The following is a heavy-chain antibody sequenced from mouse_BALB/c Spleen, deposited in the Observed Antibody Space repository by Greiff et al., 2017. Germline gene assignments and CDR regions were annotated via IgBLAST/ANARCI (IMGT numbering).Heavy chain of an antibody. J-gene: IGHJ1*01. CDR1: GYTFTDYN. Sequence: EVQLVESGPELVKPGASVKIPCKASGYTFTDYNMDWVKQSHGKSLEWIGDINPNNGGTIYNQKFKGKATLTVDKSSSTAYMELRSLTSEDTAVYYCARGGYGSRYFDVWGAGTTVTVSS. D-gene: IGHD1-1*01. CDR3: ARGGYGSRYFDV. V-gene: IGHV1-18*01. CDR2: INPNNGGT.